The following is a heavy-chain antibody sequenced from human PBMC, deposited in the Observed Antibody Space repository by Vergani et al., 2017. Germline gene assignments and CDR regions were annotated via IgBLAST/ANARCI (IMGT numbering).Heavy chain of an antibody. CDR1: GFTFSSYA. Sequence: VQLVESGGGVVQPGRSLRLSCAASGFTFSSYAMSWVRQAPGKGLEWVSAISGSGGSTYYADSVKGRFTISRDNSKNTLYLQMNSLRAEDTAVYYCAKDEAIVVVPADKPEDWGQGTLVTVSS. CDR3: AKDEAIVVVPADKPED. V-gene: IGHV3-23*04. J-gene: IGHJ4*02. D-gene: IGHD2-2*01. CDR2: ISGSGGST.